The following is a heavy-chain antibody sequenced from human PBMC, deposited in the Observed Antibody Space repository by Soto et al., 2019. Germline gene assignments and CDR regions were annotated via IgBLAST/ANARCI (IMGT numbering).Heavy chain of an antibody. CDR2: TYYTSKWNS. Sequence: SQTLSLTCAISGDSVSSNNVAWNWIRQSPSRGLEWLGRTYYTSKWNSDYAVSVTSRMTVTPDTSKNQFSLQLSSVTPEDTAVYYCARGRGSAFDFWGQGTLVTVSS. J-gene: IGHJ4*02. CDR3: ARGRGSAFDF. CDR1: GDSVSSNNVA. D-gene: IGHD6-25*01. V-gene: IGHV6-1*01.